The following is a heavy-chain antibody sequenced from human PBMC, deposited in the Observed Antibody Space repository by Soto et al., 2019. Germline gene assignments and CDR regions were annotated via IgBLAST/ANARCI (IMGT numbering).Heavy chain of an antibody. CDR1: GGSISSSSYY. Sequence: SETLSLTCTVSGGSISSSSYYWGWIRQPPGKGLEWIGSIYYSGSTYYNPSLKSRVTISVDTSKNQFSLKLSSVTAADTAVYYCARKSQIKGYYYNGMDVWGHGTTVTVSS. V-gene: IGHV4-39*01. CDR3: ARKSQIKGYYYNGMDV. J-gene: IGHJ6*02. CDR2: IYYSGST.